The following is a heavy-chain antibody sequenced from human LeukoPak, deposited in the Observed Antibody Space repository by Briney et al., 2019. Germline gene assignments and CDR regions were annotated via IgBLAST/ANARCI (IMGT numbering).Heavy chain of an antibody. Sequence: ASVKVSCKASGYTFRSYAIQWVRQAPGQRLEWMGWINAGNGNTKYSQNFQGRVTITRDTSASTAYMELSSLTSEDTAVYYCARARWTSTVTTYYLDYWGQGTLVTVSS. CDR3: ARARWTSTVTTYYLDY. D-gene: IGHD4-17*01. V-gene: IGHV1-3*01. J-gene: IGHJ4*02. CDR1: GYTFRSYA. CDR2: INAGNGNT.